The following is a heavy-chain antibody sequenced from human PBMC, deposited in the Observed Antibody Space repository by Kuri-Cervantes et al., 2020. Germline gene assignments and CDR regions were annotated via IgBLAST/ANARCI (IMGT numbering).Heavy chain of an antibody. Sequence: SETLSLTCTVSGGSISSGGYYWSWIRQHPGKGLEWIGYIYYSGSTYYNPSLKSRVTISVDTSKNQFSLKLSSVTAADTAVYYCAREGYYDSSGYPLDWGQGTLVTVSS. J-gene: IGHJ4*02. V-gene: IGHV4-31*03. CDR1: GGSISSGGYY. D-gene: IGHD3-22*01. CDR2: IYYSGST. CDR3: AREGYYDSSGYPLD.